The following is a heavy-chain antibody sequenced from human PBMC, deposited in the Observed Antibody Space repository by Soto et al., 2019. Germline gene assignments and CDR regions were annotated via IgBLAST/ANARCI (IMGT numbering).Heavy chain of an antibody. CDR1: GASMTNYH. V-gene: IGHV4-4*07. Sequence: QVQLQESGPGVVKPSETLSLTCTVSGASMTNYHWNWVRQSAGGGLEYIGRGSGTGSPDYNPSLRSRVTVTLDWSETQSSLEVASVTAADTAVYYCARAYWHHTCGSIPAAFDPWGQGTLVIVSS. D-gene: IGHD3-16*01. J-gene: IGHJ5*02. CDR2: GSGTGSP. CDR3: ARAYWHHTCGSIPAAFDP.